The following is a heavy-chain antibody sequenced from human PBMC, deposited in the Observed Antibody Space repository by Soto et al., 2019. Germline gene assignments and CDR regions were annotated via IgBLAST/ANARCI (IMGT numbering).Heavy chain of an antibody. J-gene: IGHJ4*02. CDR3: AKDQYSSGWALYYFDY. Sequence: EVQLLESGGGLVQPGGSLRLSCAASGFTFSSYAMSWVRQAPGKGLEWVSAISGSGGSTYYADSVKGRFTISRDNSKNTLYLQMNRLRAEDTAVYYCAKDQYSSGWALYYFDYWGQGTLVTVSS. CDR2: ISGSGGST. V-gene: IGHV3-23*01. CDR1: GFTFSSYA. D-gene: IGHD6-19*01.